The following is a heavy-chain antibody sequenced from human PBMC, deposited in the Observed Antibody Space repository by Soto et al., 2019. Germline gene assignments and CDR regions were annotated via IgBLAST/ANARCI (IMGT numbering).Heavy chain of an antibody. CDR3: ARHGHSSDWYGSWDY. CDR2: IYHRGTT. D-gene: IGHD6-19*01. CDR1: GGSISSYY. J-gene: IGHJ4*02. Sequence: PSETLSLTCTVSGGSISSYYWSWIRQPPGKGLEWIGYIYHRGTTNYNPSLKSRVTMSVDTSKNQFSLKLISVTAADTAVYYCARHGHSSDWYGSWDYWGQGTLVTRLL. V-gene: IGHV4-59*08.